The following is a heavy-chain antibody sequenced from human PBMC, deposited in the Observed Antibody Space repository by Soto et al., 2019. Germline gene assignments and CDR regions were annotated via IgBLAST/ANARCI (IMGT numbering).Heavy chain of an antibody. CDR1: GYSFTSYW. CDR2: IYPGDSDT. CDR3: ARQDYGVKTHYYYYYGMDV. Sequence: GESLKISCKGSGYSFTSYWIGWVRQMPGKGLEWMGIIYPGDSDTRYSPSFQGQVTISADKSISTAYLQWSSLKASDTAMYYCARQDYGVKTHYYYYYGMDVWGQGTTVTVSS. J-gene: IGHJ6*02. D-gene: IGHD4-17*01. V-gene: IGHV5-51*01.